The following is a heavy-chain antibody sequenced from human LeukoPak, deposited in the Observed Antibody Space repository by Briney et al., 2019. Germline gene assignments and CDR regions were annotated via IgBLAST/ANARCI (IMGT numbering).Heavy chain of an antibody. CDR1: GFTFSSYA. J-gene: IGHJ3*02. Sequence: GASLRLSCAAAGFTFSSYAMSWVRRAPGKGMEWVPRIIATGGSTYYADSVKGRFTISRDNSKNTLFLQLNSLRVEDTAVYYCAKGKTSGWDQDAFDIWGQGTMVTVSS. D-gene: IGHD6-19*01. CDR3: AKGKTSGWDQDAFDI. CDR2: IIATGGST. V-gene: IGHV3-23*01.